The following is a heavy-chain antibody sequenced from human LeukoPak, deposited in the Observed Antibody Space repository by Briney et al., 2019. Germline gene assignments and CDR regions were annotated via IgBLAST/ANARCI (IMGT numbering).Heavy chain of an antibody. V-gene: IGHV3-66*01. CDR1: GFTVSSNY. CDR2: IYSGGST. J-gene: IGHJ3*02. Sequence: GGSLRLSRAASGFTVSSNYTSWVRQAPGKGLEWVSVIYSGGSTYYADSVKGRFTISRDNSKNTLYLQMNSLRAEDTAVYYCARALITMIVVVDDAFDIWGQGTMVTVSS. D-gene: IGHD3-22*01. CDR3: ARALITMIVVVDDAFDI.